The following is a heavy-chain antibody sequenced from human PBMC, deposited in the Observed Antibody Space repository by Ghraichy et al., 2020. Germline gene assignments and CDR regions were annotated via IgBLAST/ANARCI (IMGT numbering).Heavy chain of an antibody. CDR1: GFTFSSYW. J-gene: IGHJ4*02. CDR2: IKQDGSEK. D-gene: IGHD1-1*01. Sequence: GGSLRLSCAASGFTFSSYWMSWVRQAPGKGLEWVANIKQDGSEKYYVDSVKGRFTISRDNAKNSLYLQMNSLRAEDTAVYYCARELEPSIGPLDYWGQGTLVTVSS. CDR3: ARELEPSIGPLDY. V-gene: IGHV3-7*03.